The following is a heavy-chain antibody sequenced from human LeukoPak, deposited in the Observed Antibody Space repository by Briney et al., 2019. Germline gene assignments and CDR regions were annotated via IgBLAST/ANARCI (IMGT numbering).Heavy chain of an antibody. CDR2: IKSDGSSP. Sequence: PGGSLRLSCAASGFIFSSYWMHWVRQAPGKGPVWVSRIKSDGSSPSYADSVKGRFTISRDNAKNTVYLQMNSPRAEDTAVYYCAKDGHYSNFYFDYWGQGTLVTVSS. CDR1: GFIFSSYW. J-gene: IGHJ4*02. D-gene: IGHD4-11*01. CDR3: AKDGHYSNFYFDY. V-gene: IGHV3-74*01.